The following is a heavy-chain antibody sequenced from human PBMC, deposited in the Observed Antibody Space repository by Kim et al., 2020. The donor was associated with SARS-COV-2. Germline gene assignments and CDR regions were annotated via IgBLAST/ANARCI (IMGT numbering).Heavy chain of an antibody. CDR2: ISYDGSNK. CDR1: GFTFSSYA. J-gene: IGHJ6*01. CDR3: ARDRIVGATTYFYYGMDV. V-gene: IGHV3-30-3*01. Sequence: GGSLRLSCAASGFTFSSYAMHWVRQAPGKGLEWVAVISYDGSNKYYADSVKGRFTISRDNSMNTLYLQMNSLRAEDTAVYYCARDRIVGATTYFYYGMDV. D-gene: IGHD1-26*01.